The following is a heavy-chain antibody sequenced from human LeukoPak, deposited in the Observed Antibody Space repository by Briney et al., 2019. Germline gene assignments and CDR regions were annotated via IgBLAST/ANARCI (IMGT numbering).Heavy chain of an antibody. D-gene: IGHD1-26*01. CDR3: ARTVGATTYFDY. Sequence: GGSLRLSCVGSGFTFGEYGMHWVRQVPGKGLEWVSHITWNGGSTGYADSVKGRFTISRDNAKNSLYLQMNSLRAEDTALYYCARTVGATTYFDYWGQGTLVTVSS. V-gene: IGHV3-20*04. J-gene: IGHJ4*02. CDR2: ITWNGGST. CDR1: GFTFGEYG.